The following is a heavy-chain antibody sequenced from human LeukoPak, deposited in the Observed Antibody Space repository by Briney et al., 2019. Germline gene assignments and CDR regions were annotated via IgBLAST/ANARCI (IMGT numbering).Heavy chain of an antibody. V-gene: IGHV4-38-2*02. CDR2: IYHSGDS. D-gene: IGHD4-17*01. Sequence: SETLSLTCTVSGDSISSGDYYWSWIRQSPGKGLEWIGSIYHSGDSYYSPSLKGRVTMSVDTSKNQFALKLRSVTASDTAVYYCARERDYSYYFDYWGQGVLVTVSS. CDR3: ARERDYSYYFDY. J-gene: IGHJ4*02. CDR1: GDSISSGDYY.